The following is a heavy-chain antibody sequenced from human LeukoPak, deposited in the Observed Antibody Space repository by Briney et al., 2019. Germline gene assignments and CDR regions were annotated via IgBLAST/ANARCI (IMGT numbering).Heavy chain of an antibody. J-gene: IGHJ3*02. V-gene: IGHV3-15*01. CDR2: IKSKTDGGTT. CDR1: GFTFSNAW. D-gene: IGHD1-1*01. CDR3: TTSLTWYMGGAFDI. Sequence: GGSLRLSCAASGFTFSNAWMSWVRQAPGKGLEWVGRIKSKTDGGTTDYAAPVKGRFTISRDDSKNTLYLQMNSLKTEDTAVYYCTTSLTWYMGGAFDIWGQGTMVTVSS.